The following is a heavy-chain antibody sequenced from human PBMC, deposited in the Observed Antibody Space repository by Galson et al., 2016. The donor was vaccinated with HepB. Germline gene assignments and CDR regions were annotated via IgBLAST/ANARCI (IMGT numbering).Heavy chain of an antibody. CDR2: ISWDGRSP. V-gene: IGHV3-43*01. D-gene: IGHD5-18*01. CDR1: GFTFDDYS. CDR3: AKDHGYSYGYLAY. J-gene: IGHJ4*02. Sequence: SLRLSCAASGFTFDDYSMHWVRQVPGRGLEWVAVISWDGRSPDYADSVKGRSTISRDNSKNTLYLQMNSLRAEDTAVYYCAKDHGYSYGYLAYWGQGTLVTVSS.